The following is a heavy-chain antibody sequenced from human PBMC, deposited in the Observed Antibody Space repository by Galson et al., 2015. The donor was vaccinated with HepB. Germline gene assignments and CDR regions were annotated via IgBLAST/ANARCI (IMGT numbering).Heavy chain of an antibody. Sequence: SLRLSCAASGFTFSSYAMHWVRQAPGKGLEWVAVISYDGSNKYYADSVKGRFTISRDNSKNTLYLQMNSLRAEDTAVYYCARDRLPSYSSSWYQQWLVLDYWARGPRVTVSS. CDR1: GFTFSSYA. CDR2: ISYDGSNK. D-gene: IGHD6-13*01. V-gene: IGHV3-30*04. CDR3: ARDRLPSYSSSWYQQWLVLDY. J-gene: IGHJ4*02.